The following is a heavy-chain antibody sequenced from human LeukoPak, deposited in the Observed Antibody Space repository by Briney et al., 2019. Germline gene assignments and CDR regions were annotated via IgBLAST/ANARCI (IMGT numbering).Heavy chain of an antibody. D-gene: IGHD6-19*01. CDR3: GRNRQWGMDV. CDR2: TYYRSKWYV. V-gene: IGHV6-1*01. Sequence: SQTLSLSCAISGDSVSINNAGWHWIRQSPLRGLEWLGSTYYRSKWYVDYAVSLRSRLTINADTPKNQFSLQLNSVTPEDTAVYYCGRNRQWGMDVWGLGTTVTVSS. J-gene: IGHJ6*02. CDR1: GDSVSINNAG.